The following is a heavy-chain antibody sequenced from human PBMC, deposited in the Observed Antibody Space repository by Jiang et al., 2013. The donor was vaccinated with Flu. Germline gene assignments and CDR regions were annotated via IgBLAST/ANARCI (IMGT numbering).Heavy chain of an antibody. CDR2: ISYDGSNK. D-gene: IGHD2-15*01. CDR3: AREVFGYCSGGSCYGMDV. CDR1: GFTFSSYA. Sequence: SCAASGFTFSSYAMHWVRQAPGKGLEWVAVISYDGSNKYYADSVKGRFTISRDNSKNTLYLQMNSLRAEDTAVYYCAREVFGYCSGGSCYGMDVWGQGP. V-gene: IGHV3-30*04. J-gene: IGHJ6*02.